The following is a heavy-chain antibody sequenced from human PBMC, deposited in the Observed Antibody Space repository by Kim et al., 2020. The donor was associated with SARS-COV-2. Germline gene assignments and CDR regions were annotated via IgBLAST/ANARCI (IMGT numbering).Heavy chain of an antibody. CDR3: AKGASIAVAGTPFDY. V-gene: IGHV3-9*01. CDR1: GFTFDDYA. Sequence: GGSLRLSCAASGFTFDDYAMHWVRQAPGKGLEWVSGISWNSGSIGYADSVKGRFTISRDNAKNSLYLQMNSLRAEDTALYYCAKGASIAVAGTPFDYWG. J-gene: IGHJ4*01. CDR2: ISWNSGSI. D-gene: IGHD6-19*01.